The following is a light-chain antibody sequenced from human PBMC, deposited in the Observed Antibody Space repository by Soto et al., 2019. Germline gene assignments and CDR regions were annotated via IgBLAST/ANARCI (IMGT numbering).Light chain of an antibody. CDR2: LEGSGSY. CDR1: SGHSSYI. J-gene: IGLJ1*01. CDR3: ETWDTYV. Sequence: QLVLTQSSAASASLGSSVKLTCTLSSGHSSYIIAWHQQQPGKAPRYLMKLEGSGSYNKGSGVPDRFSGSSSGADRYLTISYLQFEDEADYYCETWDTYVFGTGTKLTVL. V-gene: IGLV4-60*02.